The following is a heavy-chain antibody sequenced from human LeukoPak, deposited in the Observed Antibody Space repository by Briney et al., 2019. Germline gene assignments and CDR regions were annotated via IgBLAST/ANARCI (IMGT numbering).Heavy chain of an antibody. Sequence: HPGGSLRLSCAASGFTFSSYWMSWVRQAPGKGLEWVANIKQDGSEKYYVDSVKGRFTISRDNAKNSLYLQMNSLSAEDTAVYYCARGDDYVWGSYRSDYWGQGTLVTVSS. V-gene: IGHV3-7*01. D-gene: IGHD3-16*02. CDR2: IKQDGSEK. CDR3: ARGDDYVWGSYRSDY. J-gene: IGHJ4*02. CDR1: GFTFSSYW.